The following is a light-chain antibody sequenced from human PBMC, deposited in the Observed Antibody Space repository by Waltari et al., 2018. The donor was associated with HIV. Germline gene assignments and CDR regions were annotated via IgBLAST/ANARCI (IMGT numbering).Light chain of an antibody. Sequence: IQMTQSPSSLSASVGDRVTISCRASQNLGTYLIWYQQKPGKAPKLLIYGASSLQSGVPSRFSGSGSGAEFTLTISSLHPEDFGTYHCQQSYSRVWTFGQGTKVEMK. CDR1: QNLGTY. CDR2: GAS. CDR3: QQSYSRVWT. V-gene: IGKV1-39*01. J-gene: IGKJ1*01.